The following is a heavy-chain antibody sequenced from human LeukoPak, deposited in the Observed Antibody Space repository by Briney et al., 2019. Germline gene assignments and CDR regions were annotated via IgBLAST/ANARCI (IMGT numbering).Heavy chain of an antibody. V-gene: IGHV3-7*01. J-gene: IGHJ4*02. CDR1: GFNFSSYW. Sequence: GGSLRLSCAASGFNFSSYWMYWVRQAPGKGLEWVANIKDDGSEKYYLDSVKGRFTISRDNGKNSLYLQMNSLRDEDTAVYYCTREDYHYASGHWAQGTLVTVSS. D-gene: IGHD3-10*01. CDR3: TREDYHYASGH. CDR2: IKDDGSEK.